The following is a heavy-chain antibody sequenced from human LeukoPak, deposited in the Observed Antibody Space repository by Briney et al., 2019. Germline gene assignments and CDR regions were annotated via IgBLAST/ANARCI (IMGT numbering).Heavy chain of an antibody. CDR3: ARATSAQYSSSWYDAFDI. V-gene: IGHV3-72*01. Sequence: PGGSLILSCAASGFTFSDHYMDWVRQAPGKGLEWVGRTRNKANSYTTEYAASVKGRFTISRDDSKNSLYLQMNSLKTEDTAVYYCARATSAQYSSSWYDAFDIWGQGTMVTVSS. D-gene: IGHD6-13*01. J-gene: IGHJ3*02. CDR1: GFTFSDHY. CDR2: TRNKANSYTT.